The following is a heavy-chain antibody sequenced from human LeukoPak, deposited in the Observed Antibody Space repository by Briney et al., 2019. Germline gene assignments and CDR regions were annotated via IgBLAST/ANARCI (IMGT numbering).Heavy chain of an antibody. V-gene: IGHV4-30-4*08. D-gene: IGHD2-15*01. CDR2: IYHSGRT. CDR1: GGSIISGDYY. Sequence: SETLSLTCSLSGGSIISGDYYWSWIRQPPGQGLEWIGYIYHSGRTYYNPSLKSRVTISIDTSKNQFSLRLNSVTATDTAVYYCAGGYYFYYMDVWGNGTTVTVS. CDR3: AGGYYFYYMDV. J-gene: IGHJ6*03.